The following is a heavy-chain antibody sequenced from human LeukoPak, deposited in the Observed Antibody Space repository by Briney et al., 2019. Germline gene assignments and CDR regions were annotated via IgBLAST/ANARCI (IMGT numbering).Heavy chain of an antibody. CDR2: IFPSGGEI. J-gene: IGHJ4*02. V-gene: IGHV3-23*01. Sequence: GGSLRLSCAASGFTFSSYEMNWVRQPPGKGLEWVSSIFPSGGEIHYADSVRGRFTISRDNSKSTLPLQMNSLRAEDTAIYYCATYRQVLLPFESWGQGTLVTVSS. D-gene: IGHD2-8*02. CDR3: ATYRQVLLPFES. CDR1: GFTFSSYE.